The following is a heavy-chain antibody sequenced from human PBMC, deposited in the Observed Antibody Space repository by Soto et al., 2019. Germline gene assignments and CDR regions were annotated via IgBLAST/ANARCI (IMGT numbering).Heavy chain of an antibody. D-gene: IGHD2-2*01. CDR2: INPDTGST. V-gene: IGHV1-2*02. J-gene: IGHJ4*02. CDR3: ARQYCSGTSCYWYFDF. CDR1: GYQFTGSY. Sequence: QVRLVQSGADVQRPGASMNISCQASGYQFTGSYLHWVRRAPGHGLQWMGMINPDTGSTTYAETFQERGTMTTDKAAGTLFLGLGRLTSDDTATYFCARQYCSGTSCYWYFDFWGQGTFVSVSS.